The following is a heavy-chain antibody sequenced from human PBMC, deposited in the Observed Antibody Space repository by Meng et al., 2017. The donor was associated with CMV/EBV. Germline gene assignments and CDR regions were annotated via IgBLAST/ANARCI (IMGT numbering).Heavy chain of an antibody. J-gene: IGHJ3*02. Sequence: GESLKISCAASGFTFSSYWMHWVRQAPGKGLVWVSRINSDGSSTSYADSVKGRFTISRDNAKNTLYLQMNSLRAEDTAVYYCARESGPGGLGGAFDIWGQGTMVTVSS. CDR1: GFTFSSYW. CDR2: INSDGSST. CDR3: ARESGPGGLGGAFDI. V-gene: IGHV3-74*01. D-gene: IGHD3-10*01.